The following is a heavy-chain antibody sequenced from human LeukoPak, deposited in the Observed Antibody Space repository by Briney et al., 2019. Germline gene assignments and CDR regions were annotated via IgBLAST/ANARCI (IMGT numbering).Heavy chain of an antibody. CDR3: ARDRIVGATYDYYYYGMDV. V-gene: IGHV4-59*01. Sequence: SETLSLTCTVSGGSISSYYWSWIRQPPGKGLEWIGYIYYSGSTNYNPSLKSRVTISVDASKNQFSLKLSSVTAADTAVYYCARDRIVGATYDYYYYGMDVWGQGTTVTVSS. CDR1: GGSISSYY. CDR2: IYYSGST. J-gene: IGHJ6*02. D-gene: IGHD1-26*01.